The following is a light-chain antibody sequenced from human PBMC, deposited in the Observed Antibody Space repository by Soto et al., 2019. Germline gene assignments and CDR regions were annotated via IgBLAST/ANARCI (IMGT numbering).Light chain of an antibody. CDR1: SSDVGGYNY. V-gene: IGLV2-11*01. CDR3: CSYAGNYTWV. Sequence: QSALTQPRSVSGSPGQSVTISCTGTSSDVGGYNYVSWYQHHPGKAPKLMIYVVSKRPSGVPDRFSGSKSGNTASLTISGLQAEDEADYYCCSYAGNYTWVFGGGTQLTVL. J-gene: IGLJ3*02. CDR2: VVS.